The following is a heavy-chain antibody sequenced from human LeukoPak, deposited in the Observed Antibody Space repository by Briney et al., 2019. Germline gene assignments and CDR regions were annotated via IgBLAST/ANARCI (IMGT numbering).Heavy chain of an antibody. V-gene: IGHV4-4*07. CDR1: GGSISSYY. CDR3: ASETSSLDGMDV. CDR2: IYTSGST. Sequence: SETLSLTCTVSGGSISSYYWSWIRQPAGKGLEWIGRIYTSGSTNYNPSLKSRVTISVDTSKNQFSLKLSSVTAADTAVYYCASETSSLDGMDVWGQGTTVTVSS. D-gene: IGHD6-6*01. J-gene: IGHJ6*02.